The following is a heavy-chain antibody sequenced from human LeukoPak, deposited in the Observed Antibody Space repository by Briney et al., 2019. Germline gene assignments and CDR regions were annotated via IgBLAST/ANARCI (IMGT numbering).Heavy chain of an antibody. CDR3: ALMSFDF. V-gene: IGHV3-30*04. J-gene: IGHJ4*02. CDR2: ISSDGRQQ. Sequence: PGGSLRLSCAASGFIFSNYAMHWVRQAPGKGLEWVAVISSDGRQQNYADSVKGRFTISRDNSRNTVDLQMNSLRAEDTAVYFCALMSFDFWGQGTLVTVSS. D-gene: IGHD2-8*01. CDR1: GFIFSNYA.